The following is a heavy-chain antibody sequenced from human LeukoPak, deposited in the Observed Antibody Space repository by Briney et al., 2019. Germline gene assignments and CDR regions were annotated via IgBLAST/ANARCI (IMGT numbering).Heavy chain of an antibody. CDR1: GYTFTGYY. D-gene: IGHD1-26*01. CDR2: INPNSGGT. V-gene: IGHV1-2*02. CDR3: ARESGSYYKAFDI. J-gene: IGHJ3*02. Sequence: ASVRVSCKASGYTFTGYYMHWVRQAPGQGLEWMGWINPNSGGTNYAEKFQGRVTMTRETSIRTAYMELSRLRYDDTAVYYCARESGSYYKAFDIWGQGTMVTVSS.